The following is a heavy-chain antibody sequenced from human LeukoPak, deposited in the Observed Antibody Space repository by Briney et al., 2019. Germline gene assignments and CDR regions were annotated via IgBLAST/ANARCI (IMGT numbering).Heavy chain of an antibody. V-gene: IGHV1-69*05. CDR3: ARSGYSYEFDY. Sequence: GASVKVSCKASGGTFSSYAISWVRQAPGQGLEWMGGIIPIFGTANYAQKFQGRVTITTDESTSTDYMELSSLRSEDTAVYYCARSGYSYEFDYWGQGTLVTVSS. CDR1: GGTFSSYA. D-gene: IGHD5-18*01. J-gene: IGHJ4*02. CDR2: IIPIFGTA.